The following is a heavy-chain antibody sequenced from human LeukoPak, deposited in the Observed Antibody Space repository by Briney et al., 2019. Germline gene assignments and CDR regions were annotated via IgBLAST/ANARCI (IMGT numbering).Heavy chain of an antibody. CDR3: AKGGQYTSSWYNY. CDR2: IYSDGNT. D-gene: IGHD6-13*01. J-gene: IGHJ4*02. Sequence: GGSLRLSCAASGFTVSSNFMSWVRQAPGKGLEWVSVIYSDGNTYYPDSVKGRFTISRDNSKNTLSLQMNSLRADDTAVYYCAKGGQYTSSWYNYCGQGTLVTVSS. V-gene: IGHV3-53*01. CDR1: GFTVSSNF.